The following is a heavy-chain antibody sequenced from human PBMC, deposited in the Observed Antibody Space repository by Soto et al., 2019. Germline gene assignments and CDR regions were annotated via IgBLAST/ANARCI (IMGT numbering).Heavy chain of an antibody. CDR1: GFTFSSYA. Sequence: PGGSLRLSCAASGFTFSSYAMSWVRQAPGKGLERVSAISGSGGSTYYADSVKGRFTISRDNSKNTLYLQMNSLRAEDTAVYYFAKDLLRNIVAGPGPRIIDYRGQGTLVTVSS. D-gene: IGHD5-12*01. CDR3: AKDLLRNIVAGPGPRIIDY. J-gene: IGHJ4*02. CDR2: ISGSGGST. V-gene: IGHV3-23*01.